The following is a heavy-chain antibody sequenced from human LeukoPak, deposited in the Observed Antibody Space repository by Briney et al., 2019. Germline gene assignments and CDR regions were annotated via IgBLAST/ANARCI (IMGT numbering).Heavy chain of an antibody. J-gene: IGHJ3*02. D-gene: IGHD2-8*01. CDR3: AKGKDIVLIVAFDI. V-gene: IGHV3-7*03. CDR1: GFTFSTKW. Sequence: GGSLRLSCATSGFTFSTKWMSWVRQAPGKGLEWVANIKYDGSEKYYVDSVKGRFTISRDDAKNSLYLQMNSLRAEDTAVYYCAKGKDIVLIVAFDIWGQGTMVTVSS. CDR2: IKYDGSEK.